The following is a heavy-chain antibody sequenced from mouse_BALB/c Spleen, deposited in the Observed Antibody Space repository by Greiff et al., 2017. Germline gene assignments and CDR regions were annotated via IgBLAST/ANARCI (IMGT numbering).Heavy chain of an antibody. D-gene: IGHD2-14*01. CDR1: GYTFTSYW. J-gene: IGHJ2*01. Sequence: VQLQQPGAELVKPGASVKLSCKASGYTFTSYWMHWVKQRPGQGLEWIGEINPSNGRTNYNEKFKSKATLTVDKSSSTAYMQLSSLTSEDSAVYYCARDYRYDREFDYWGQGTTLTVSS. CDR3: ARDYRYDREFDY. V-gene: IGHV1S81*02. CDR2: INPSNGRT.